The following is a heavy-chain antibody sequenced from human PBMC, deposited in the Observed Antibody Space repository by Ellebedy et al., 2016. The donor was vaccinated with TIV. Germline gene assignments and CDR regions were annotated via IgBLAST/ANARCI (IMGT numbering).Heavy chain of an antibody. CDR3: ARDQSSIRTAGLDV. CDR1: GYPFTGYY. Sequence: ASVKVSXXASGYPFTGYYIHWVRQAPGQGLEWMGWINPNSGATTYAQKFQDRLTMTTDTSITTAYMELNRLKSDDTAIFFSARDQSSIRTAGLDVWGQGTTVTVSS. V-gene: IGHV1-2*02. J-gene: IGHJ6*02. D-gene: IGHD1-1*01. CDR2: INPNSGAT.